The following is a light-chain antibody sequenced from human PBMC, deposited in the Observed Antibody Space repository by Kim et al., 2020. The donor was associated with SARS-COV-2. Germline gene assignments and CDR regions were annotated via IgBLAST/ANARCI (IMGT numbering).Light chain of an antibody. V-gene: IGLV3-21*04. J-gene: IGLJ2*01. CDR1: SIGSKS. Sequence: SYELTQPPSVSVAPGKTASVSCGGNSIGSKSVHWYQQKSGQAPVLVIYYDSDRPSGIPERFSGSNSGNTATLTISRVEAGDEADYYCQVWASSIDHRVVF. CDR2: YDS. CDR3: QVWASSIDHRVV.